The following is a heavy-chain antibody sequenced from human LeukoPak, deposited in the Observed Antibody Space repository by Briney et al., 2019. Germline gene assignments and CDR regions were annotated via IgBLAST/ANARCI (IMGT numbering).Heavy chain of an antibody. J-gene: IGHJ4*02. CDR2: ISGSGGST. D-gene: IGHD2-21*02. V-gene: IGHV3-23*01. Sequence: GGSLRRSCAASGFTCSSYAMSWVRQAPGKGLEWVSAISGSGGSTYYADSGKGRFTTSRDNSKNTLYLQMNSLRAEDTAVYYCAKDVTIVVVTYFDYWGQGTLVTVSS. CDR3: AKDVTIVVVTYFDY. CDR1: GFTCSSYA.